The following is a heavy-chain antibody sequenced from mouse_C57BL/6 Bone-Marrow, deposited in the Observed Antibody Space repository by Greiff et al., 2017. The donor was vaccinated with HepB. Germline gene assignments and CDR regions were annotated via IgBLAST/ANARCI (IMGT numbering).Heavy chain of an antibody. CDR1: GYAFTNYL. D-gene: IGHD1-1*01. CDR2: INPGSGGT. V-gene: IGHV1-54*01. Sequence: QVQLKESGAELVRPGTSVKVSCKASGYAFTNYLIEWVKQRPGQGLEWIGVINPGSGGTNYNEKFKGKATLTADKSSSTAYMQLSSLTSEDSAVYFCARSGTSATGFDVWGTGTTVTVSS. J-gene: IGHJ1*03. CDR3: ARSGTSATGFDV.